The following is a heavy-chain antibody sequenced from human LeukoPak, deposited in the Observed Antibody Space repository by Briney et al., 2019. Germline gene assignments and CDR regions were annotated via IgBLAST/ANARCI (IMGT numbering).Heavy chain of an antibody. CDR2: ISGSGGST. CDR3: AKSSGCSSTSCYSRVVDY. D-gene: IGHD2-2*01. CDR1: GFTFSSYA. J-gene: IGHJ4*02. Sequence: GGSLRLSCAASGFTFSSYAMSWVRQAPGKGLEWVSAISGSGGSTYYADSVKGRFTISRDNSKNTLYLQMNSLRAEDTAVYYCAKSSGCSSTSCYSRVVDYWGQGTLVTVSS. V-gene: IGHV3-23*01.